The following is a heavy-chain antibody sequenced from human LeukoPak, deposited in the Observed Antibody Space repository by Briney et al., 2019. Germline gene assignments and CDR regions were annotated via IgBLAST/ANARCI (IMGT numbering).Heavy chain of an antibody. CDR1: GFAFSSYA. V-gene: IGHV3-23*01. D-gene: IGHD3-3*01. Sequence: GGSLRLSCAASGFAFSSYAMSWVRQAPGKGLEWVSAISGSGGSTYYADSVKGRFTISRDNSKNTLYLQMNSLRAEDTAVYYCAKDRSYVLRFPVIWFDPWGQGTLVTVSS. J-gene: IGHJ5*02. CDR3: AKDRSYVLRFPVIWFDP. CDR2: ISGSGGST.